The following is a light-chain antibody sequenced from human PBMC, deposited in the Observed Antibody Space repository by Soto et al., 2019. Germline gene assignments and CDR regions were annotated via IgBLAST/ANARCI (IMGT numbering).Light chain of an antibody. Sequence: EIVLTQSPGTLSLSPGERDTLSCRATESISSSYLAWSQQKPGQAPRLLIYGASSRATGIPDRFSGSGSGTDFTLTISRLEPEDFAVYYCQQYGSSPPWTFGQGTKVEIK. CDR2: GAS. CDR1: ESISSSY. V-gene: IGKV3-20*01. CDR3: QQYGSSPPWT. J-gene: IGKJ1*01.